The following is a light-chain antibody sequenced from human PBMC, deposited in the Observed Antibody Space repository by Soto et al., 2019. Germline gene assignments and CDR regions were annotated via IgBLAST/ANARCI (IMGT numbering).Light chain of an antibody. CDR3: SSYAGSNTWV. CDR1: SSDVGGYNY. J-gene: IGLJ3*02. Sequence: QSALTQPPSASGSPGQSVTISCTGTSSDVGGYNYVSWYQQHPGKAPKLLIFEVSHRPSGVPDRFSGSKSGNTASLTVSGLQAEDEADYYCSSYAGSNTWVFGGGTKLTVL. CDR2: EVS. V-gene: IGLV2-8*01.